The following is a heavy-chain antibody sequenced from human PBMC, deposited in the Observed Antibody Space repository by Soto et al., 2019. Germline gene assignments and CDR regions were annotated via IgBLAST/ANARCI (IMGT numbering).Heavy chain of an antibody. J-gene: IGHJ6*02. CDR1: GYTFTSYD. D-gene: IGHD2-2*03. CDR3: ARAGLDIVVVPAACMDV. V-gene: IGHV1-8*01. CDR2: MNPNRGNT. Sequence: ASVKVSCKASGYTFTSYDINWVRQATGQGLEWMGWMNPNRGNTGYAQKFQGRVTMTRNTSISTAYMELSSLRSEDTAVYYCARAGLDIVVVPAACMDVWSQGTTVTVSS.